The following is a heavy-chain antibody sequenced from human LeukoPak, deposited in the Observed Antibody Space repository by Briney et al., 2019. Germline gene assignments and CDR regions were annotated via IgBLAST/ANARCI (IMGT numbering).Heavy chain of an antibody. V-gene: IGHV1-18*01. CDR2: ISAYNGNT. CDR1: GYTFTSYG. CDR3: ARDHVYNWNGYFDC. D-gene: IGHD1-20*01. Sequence: APVKVSCKTSGYTFTSYGISWVRQAPGQGLEWMGWISAYNGNTNYAQKIQGRVTMTTDTSTSTAYMELRSLRSDDTAVYYCARDHVYNWNGYFDCWGQGTLVTVSS. J-gene: IGHJ4*02.